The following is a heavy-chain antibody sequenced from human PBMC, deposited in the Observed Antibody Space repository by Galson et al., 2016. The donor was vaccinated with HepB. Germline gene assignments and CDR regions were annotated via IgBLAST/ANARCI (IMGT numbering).Heavy chain of an antibody. CDR1: GFTVSSTY. J-gene: IGHJ6*02. CDR2: IYSGGTT. V-gene: IGHV3-66*01. CDR3: AGGGASSSSGYSDYQYGMDV. D-gene: IGHD6-13*01. Sequence: SLRLSCAASGFTVSSTYMNWVRQAPGKGLEWVSIIYSGGTTYQADSVKGRFTISRDNSNNTLYLQMNSLRHEDTAVYYRAGGGASSSSGYSDYQYGMDVWGQGTTVTVSS.